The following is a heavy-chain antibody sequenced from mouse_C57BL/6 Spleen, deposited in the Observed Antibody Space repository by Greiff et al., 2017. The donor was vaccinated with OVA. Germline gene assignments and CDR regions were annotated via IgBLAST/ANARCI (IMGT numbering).Heavy chain of an antibody. CDR1: GYTFTSYW. CDR3: ARNYYYGSSYENAMDY. CDR2: INPSNGGT. Sequence: QVQLKQPGPELVKPGASVKLSCKASGYTFTSYWMHWVKQRPGQGLEWIGNINPSNGGTNYNEKFKSKATLTVDKSSSTAYMQLSSLTSEDSAVYYCARNYYYGSSYENAMDYWGQGTSVTVSS. J-gene: IGHJ4*01. D-gene: IGHD1-1*01. V-gene: IGHV1-53*01.